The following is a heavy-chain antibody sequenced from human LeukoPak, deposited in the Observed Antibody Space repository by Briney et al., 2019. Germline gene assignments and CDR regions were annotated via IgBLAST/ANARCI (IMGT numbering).Heavy chain of an antibody. CDR3: ARRGFSGYPYGMDV. J-gene: IGHJ6*02. D-gene: IGHD3-22*01. Sequence: SVKVSCKASGGTFSSYAISWVRQAPGQGLEWMGRIIPILGIANYAQKFQGRVTITADKSTSTAYMGLSSLRSEDTAVYYCARRGFSGYPYGMDVWGQGTTVTVSS. CDR2: IIPILGIA. V-gene: IGHV1-69*04. CDR1: GGTFSSYA.